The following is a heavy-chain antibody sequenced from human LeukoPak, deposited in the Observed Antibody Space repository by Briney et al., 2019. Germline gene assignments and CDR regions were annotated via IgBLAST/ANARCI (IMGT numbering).Heavy chain of an antibody. Sequence: GASVKVSCKASGYTFTGYGISWVRQAPGQGLEWMGWISAYNGNTNYAQKLQGRVTMTTDTSTSTAYMELRSLRSDDTAVYYCARDQYYYGSGSYPSDYWGQGTLVTVSS. V-gene: IGHV1-18*01. J-gene: IGHJ4*02. CDR2: ISAYNGNT. CDR1: GYTFTGYG. CDR3: ARDQYYYGSGSYPSDY. D-gene: IGHD3-10*01.